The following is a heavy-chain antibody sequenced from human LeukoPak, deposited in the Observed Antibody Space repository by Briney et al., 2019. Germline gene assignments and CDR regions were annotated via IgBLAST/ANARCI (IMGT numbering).Heavy chain of an antibody. Sequence: SETLSLTCTVSGGSISSGGYSWNWIRQRPGMGLEWIGYISYSGSTYYNPSLKSRVTISVDTSKDQLSLKLSSVTAADTAAYYCARSLNYYANFDYWGQGTLVTVSS. J-gene: IGHJ4*02. CDR3: ARSLNYYANFDY. CDR1: GGSISSGGYS. V-gene: IGHV4-31*03. D-gene: IGHD3-10*01. CDR2: ISYSGST.